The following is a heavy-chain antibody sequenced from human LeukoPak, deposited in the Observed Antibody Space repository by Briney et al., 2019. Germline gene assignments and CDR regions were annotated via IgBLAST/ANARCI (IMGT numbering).Heavy chain of an antibody. V-gene: IGHV3-23*01. J-gene: IGHJ4*02. CDR3: AKALKQWLVEGLVDY. Sequence: GGSLRLSCAVSGLTFNNYAMSWVRQAPGKGLEWVSAISKSGDHTYYAASAKGRFTIYRDNSKNTQYLQMNSLRAEDTAVYYCAKALKQWLVEGLVDYWGQGTLVTVSS. CDR1: GLTFNNYA. D-gene: IGHD6-19*01. CDR2: ISKSGDHT.